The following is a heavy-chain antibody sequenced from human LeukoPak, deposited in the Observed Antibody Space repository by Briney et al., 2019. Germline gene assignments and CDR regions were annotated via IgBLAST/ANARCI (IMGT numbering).Heavy chain of an antibody. Sequence: ASVKVSCKASGYTFTNYGISWVRQAPGQGLEWMGWISANNGNTNFAQRLQGRVTMTTDTSTSTVYMELRSLRSDDTAVYYCARCLLSGSQSKYWGQGTLVTVSS. D-gene: IGHD1-26*01. CDR1: GYTFTNYG. V-gene: IGHV1-18*01. J-gene: IGHJ4*02. CDR3: ARCLLSGSQSKY. CDR2: ISANNGNT.